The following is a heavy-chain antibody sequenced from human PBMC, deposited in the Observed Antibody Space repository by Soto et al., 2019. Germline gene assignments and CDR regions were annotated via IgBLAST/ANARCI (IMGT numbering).Heavy chain of an antibody. CDR2: IYYSGST. CDR1: GGSISSYY. D-gene: IGHD3-22*01. CDR3: ARHIYDSSGYYFPLFDY. J-gene: IGHJ4*02. V-gene: IGHV4-59*08. Sequence: PSETLSLTCTVSGGSISSYYWSWIRQPPGKGLEWIGYIYYSGSTNYNPSLKSRVTISVDTSKNQFSLKLSSVTAADTAVYYCARHIYDSSGYYFPLFDYWGQGTLVTVSS.